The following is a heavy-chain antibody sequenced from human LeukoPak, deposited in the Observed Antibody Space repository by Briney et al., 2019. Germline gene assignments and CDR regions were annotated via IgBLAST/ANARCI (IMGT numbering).Heavy chain of an antibody. J-gene: IGHJ4*02. V-gene: IGHV4-59*08. CDR3: ARHGTISSESYFDY. CDR1: GGSVSSYY. D-gene: IGHD1-14*01. CDR2: IHNSGRT. Sequence: PSESLSLTCRVSGGSVSSYYWSWIRQPPGKGLEWVGYIHNSGRTNYHPSLKSRDTGFVATSKNQVSLRLSSVTAADTAVYYCARHGTISSESYFDYWGQGALVTVSS.